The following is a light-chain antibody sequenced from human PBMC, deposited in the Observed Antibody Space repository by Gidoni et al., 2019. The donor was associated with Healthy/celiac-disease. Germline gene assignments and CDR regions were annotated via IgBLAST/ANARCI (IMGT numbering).Light chain of an antibody. Sequence: QSVLTQPPSVSGAPGQRVTISCTGSSSNTGAGYDVHWYPQLPGTAPKLLIYGNSNRPSGVPDRFSGSKSGTSASLAITGLQAEDEADYYCQSYDSSLSAVVFGGGTKLTVL. CDR2: GNS. V-gene: IGLV1-40*01. CDR3: QSYDSSLSAVV. CDR1: SSNTGAGYD. J-gene: IGLJ2*01.